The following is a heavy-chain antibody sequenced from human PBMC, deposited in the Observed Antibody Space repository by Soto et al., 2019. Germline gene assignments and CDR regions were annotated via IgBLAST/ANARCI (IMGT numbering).Heavy chain of an antibody. V-gene: IGHV4-31*03. J-gene: IGHJ4*02. D-gene: IGHD3-3*01. CDR3: ARINDFWSGYGFDY. CDR2: IYYSGST. Sequence: PSETLSLTCTVSGGSISSGGYYWSWIRQHPGKGLEWIGYIYYSGSTYYNPSLKSRVTISVDTSKNQFSLKLSSVTAADTAVYYCARINDFWSGYGFDYWGQGTLVTVSS. CDR1: GGSISSGGYY.